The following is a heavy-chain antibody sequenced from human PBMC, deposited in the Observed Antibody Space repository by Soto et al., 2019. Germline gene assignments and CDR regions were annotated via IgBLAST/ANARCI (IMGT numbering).Heavy chain of an antibody. CDR1: GGSISSSNW. CDR2: IYNSGST. D-gene: IGHD1-26*01. J-gene: IGHJ3*02. Sequence: QVQLQESGPGLVKPSGTLSLTCAVSGGSISSSNWWSWVRQPPGKGLEWIGEIYNSGSTNYNPSHKSRLTISVDKSKNHFSLKLSSVTAADTAVYYWASPAGSYGRVDAFDIWGQGTMVTVSS. CDR3: ASPAGSYGRVDAFDI. V-gene: IGHV4-4*02.